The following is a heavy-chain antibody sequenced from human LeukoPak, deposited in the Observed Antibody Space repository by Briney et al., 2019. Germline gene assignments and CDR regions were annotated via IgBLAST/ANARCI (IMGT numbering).Heavy chain of an antibody. D-gene: IGHD1-1*01. V-gene: IGHV3-30*18. CDR3: MKRWTGTTIGQQDY. Sequence: GGSLRLSCAASGFTFSSYGMHWVRQAPGKGLEWVAVISYDGSNKYYADSVKGRFTISRDNSKNALYLQMNSLRGEDMAVYYCMKRWTGTTIGQQDYWGQGTLVTVSS. CDR2: ISYDGSNK. J-gene: IGHJ4*02. CDR1: GFTFSSYG.